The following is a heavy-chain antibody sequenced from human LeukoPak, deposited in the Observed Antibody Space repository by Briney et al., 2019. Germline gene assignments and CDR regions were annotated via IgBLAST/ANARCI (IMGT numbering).Heavy chain of an antibody. CDR2: IYSGGST. V-gene: IGHV3-53*01. CDR1: GFTVSSNY. J-gene: IGHJ1*01. Sequence: GGSLRLSCAASGFTVSSNYMSWVRQAPGKGLEWVSVIYSGGSTYYADSVKGRFTISRDNSKNTLYLQMNSLRAEDTAVYYCTSHVGGTARAWGYFQYWGQGTLVTVSS. D-gene: IGHD1-26*01. CDR3: TSHVGGTARAWGYFQY.